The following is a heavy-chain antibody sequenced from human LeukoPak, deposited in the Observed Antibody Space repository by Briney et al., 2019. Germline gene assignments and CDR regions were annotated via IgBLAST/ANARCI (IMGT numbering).Heavy chain of an antibody. Sequence: GGSLRLSCAVSGFTFSNAWMTWVRQAPGKGLEWVANIKQDGSEKYYVDSVKGRFTISRDNAKNSLYLQMNSLRVEDTAIYYCATVGAVTDGAFDVWGQGTMVTVSS. CDR2: IKQDGSEK. J-gene: IGHJ3*01. D-gene: IGHD4-17*01. V-gene: IGHV3-7*01. CDR3: ATVGAVTDGAFDV. CDR1: GFTFSNAW.